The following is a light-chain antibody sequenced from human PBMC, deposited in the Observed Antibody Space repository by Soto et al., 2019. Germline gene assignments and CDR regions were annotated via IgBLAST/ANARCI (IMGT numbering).Light chain of an antibody. CDR1: QNIDNY. CDR3: QESYSTPAVS. V-gene: IGKV1-39*01. J-gene: IGKJ4*01. CDR2: ATS. Sequence: DIQMTQSPSSLSASLGDRVTITCRASQNIDNYLNWHQHKPGKAPKLLIYATSTLQSGVPARFSGSGSGTEFTLTISSLQAEDFATYFCQESYSTPAVSFGGGTKVDIK.